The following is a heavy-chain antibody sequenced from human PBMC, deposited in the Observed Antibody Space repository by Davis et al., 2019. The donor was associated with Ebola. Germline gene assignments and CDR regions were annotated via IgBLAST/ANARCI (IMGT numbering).Heavy chain of an antibody. Sequence: GGSLRLSCAASGFTFSSYWMSWVRQAPGKGLEWVANIKQDGSEKYYVDSVKGRFTISRDNAKNSLYLQMNSLRAEETAVYYCARGPTIYGDFYFDYWGQGTLVTVSS. CDR2: IKQDGSEK. J-gene: IGHJ4*02. D-gene: IGHD4-17*01. CDR3: ARGPTIYGDFYFDY. CDR1: GFTFSSYW. V-gene: IGHV3-7*01.